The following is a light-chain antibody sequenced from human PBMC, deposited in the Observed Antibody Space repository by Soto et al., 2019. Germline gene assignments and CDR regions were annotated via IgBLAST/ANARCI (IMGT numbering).Light chain of an antibody. CDR1: QSVSSN. CDR2: GAS. J-gene: IGKJ2*01. V-gene: IGKV3-15*01. CDR3: QQYNNWPQT. Sequence: EIVMTQSPATLSVSPGERATLSCRASQSVSSNLAWYQQKPGQAPRLLIYGASTRATGIPARFSGSGSGTEFTLTINSLQSEDFAVYYWQQYNNWPQTFGQGTKLEIK.